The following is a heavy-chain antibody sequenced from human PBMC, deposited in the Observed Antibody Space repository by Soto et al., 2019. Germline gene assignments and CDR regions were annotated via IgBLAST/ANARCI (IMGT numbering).Heavy chain of an antibody. CDR2: IYHSGST. CDR3: ARGPSGDKVDY. CDR1: GGSISSSNW. V-gene: IGHV4-4*02. Sequence: SETLSLTCAVSGGSISSSNWWSWVRQPPGKGLEWIGEIYHSGSTNYNPSLKGRVTISADTSETQFSLKLNSVSAADTAVYYCARGPSGDKVDYWGQGIQVTVS. D-gene: IGHD7-27*01. J-gene: IGHJ4*02.